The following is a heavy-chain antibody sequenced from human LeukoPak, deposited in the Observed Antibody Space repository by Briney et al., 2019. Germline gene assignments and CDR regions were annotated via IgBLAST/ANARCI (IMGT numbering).Heavy chain of an antibody. V-gene: IGHV1-2*02. CDR1: EYTFTGYY. Sequence: ASVKVSCKASEYTFTGYYMHWVRQAPGQGLEWMGWINPNSGGTNYAQKLQGRVTMTTDTSTSTAYMELRSLRSDDTAVYYCARLGSSWYFYFDYWGQGTLVTVSS. CDR3: ARLGSSWYFYFDY. CDR2: INPNSGGT. J-gene: IGHJ4*02. D-gene: IGHD6-13*01.